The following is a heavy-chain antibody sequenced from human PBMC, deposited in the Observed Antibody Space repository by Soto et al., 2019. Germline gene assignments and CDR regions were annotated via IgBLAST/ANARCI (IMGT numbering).Heavy chain of an antibody. CDR2: IVVGSGNT. J-gene: IGHJ4*02. Sequence: ASVKVSCKASGFTFTSSAVQWVRQARGQRLEWIGWIVVGSGNTNYAQKFQERVTITRDMSTSTAYMELSSLRSEDTAVYYCAAAPGSIQLWSEWGQGTLVTVSS. V-gene: IGHV1-58*01. CDR1: GFTFTSSA. CDR3: AAAPGSIQLWSE. D-gene: IGHD5-18*01.